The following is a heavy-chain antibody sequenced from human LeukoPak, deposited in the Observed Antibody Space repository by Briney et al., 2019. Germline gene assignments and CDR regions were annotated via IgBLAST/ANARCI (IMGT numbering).Heavy chain of an antibody. V-gene: IGHV4-39*07. D-gene: IGHD3-22*01. Sequence: SETLSLTCTVSGGSISSSSYYWGWIRQPPGKGLEWIGSIYYSGSTYYNPSLRSRVTFSFDTSKHQFSLRLSSVTAADTAVYFCARGPYSYDSSGAFDIWGQGTMVTVSS. J-gene: IGHJ3*02. CDR2: IYYSGST. CDR1: GGSISSSSYY. CDR3: ARGPYSYDSSGAFDI.